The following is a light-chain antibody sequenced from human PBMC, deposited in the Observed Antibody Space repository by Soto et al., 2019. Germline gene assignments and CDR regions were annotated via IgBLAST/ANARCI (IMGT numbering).Light chain of an antibody. CDR2: GAS. Sequence: EIVLTQSPGTLSLSPGERGTLSCRASQSVSNNYLAWYQQKPGQAPRLLIYGASSRATGIPDRFSGSGSGTDFTLTISSLEPEDFAVYYCQQRSNWPPITFGQGTRLEIK. J-gene: IGKJ5*01. CDR3: QQRSNWPPIT. V-gene: IGKV3D-20*02. CDR1: QSVSNNY.